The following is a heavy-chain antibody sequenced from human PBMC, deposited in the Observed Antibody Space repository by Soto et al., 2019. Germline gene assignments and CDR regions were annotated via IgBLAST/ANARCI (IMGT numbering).Heavy chain of an antibody. J-gene: IGHJ4*02. V-gene: IGHV4-4*02. CDR2: IYHSGST. CDR3: ARMVGATLVDF. D-gene: IGHD1-26*01. Sequence: QVHLQESGPGLVRPSGTLSLTCAVSGASIISTTSHNWWSWVRQPPGKGLEWIGEIYHSGSTNYNPSLKSRVTISVDKSTNQFSLRLTSVTAADTAVYYCARMVGATLVDFWGQGTLVTVSS. CDR1: GASIISTTSHNW.